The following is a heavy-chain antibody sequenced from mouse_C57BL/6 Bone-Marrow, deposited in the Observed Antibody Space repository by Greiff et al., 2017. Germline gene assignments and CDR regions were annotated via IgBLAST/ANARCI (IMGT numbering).Heavy chain of an antibody. J-gene: IGHJ3*01. CDR3: ARNGGLYSNYISRFAD. CDR1: GFTFSSYG. Sequence: DVKLVESGGDLVKPGGSLKLSCAASGFTFSSYGMSWVRQTPDKRLAWVATISSGGSYTYYPDCVKGRFTISRDNAKNTLYLQMSSLKSEDTAMYYCARNGGLYSNYISRFADWGQGTLVTVSA. CDR2: ISSGGSYT. V-gene: IGHV5-6*02. D-gene: IGHD2-5*01.